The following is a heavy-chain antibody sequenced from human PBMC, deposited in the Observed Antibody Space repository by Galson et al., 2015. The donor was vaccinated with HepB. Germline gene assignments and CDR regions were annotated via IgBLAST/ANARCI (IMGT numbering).Heavy chain of an antibody. Sequence: SLRLSCAASGFTFSNYPMNWVRQAPGKGLEWVSYISSSSTIYYADSVKGRFTISGDNAKNSLYLQMNSLRAEDTAVYYCAREPNYDISSYYFDYWGQGTLVTDSS. D-gene: IGHD3-22*01. CDR2: ISSSSTI. V-gene: IGHV3-48*01. CDR3: AREPNYDISSYYFDY. J-gene: IGHJ4*02. CDR1: GFTFSNYP.